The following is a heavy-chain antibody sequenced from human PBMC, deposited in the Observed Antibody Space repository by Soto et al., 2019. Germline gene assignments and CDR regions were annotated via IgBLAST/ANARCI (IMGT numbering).Heavy chain of an antibody. Sequence: QVQLVESGGGVVQPGGSLRLSCAASGFTFSSFAMHWVRQAPGQGLEWVSVISFNGGAKYYQDSVEGRFTISRENSENTLYLEMNTLRPEDTAVYFCARRTAVGAHFDFWGRGTLVTVSS. CDR2: ISFNGGAK. CDR3: ARRTAVGAHFDF. CDR1: GFTFSSFA. J-gene: IGHJ4*02. V-gene: IGHV3-30-3*01. D-gene: IGHD6-19*01.